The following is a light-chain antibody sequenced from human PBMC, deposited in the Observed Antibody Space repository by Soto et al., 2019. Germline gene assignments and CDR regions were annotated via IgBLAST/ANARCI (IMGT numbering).Light chain of an antibody. CDR3: SSYAGRIKGVV. CDR1: SSDVGGYNS. J-gene: IGLJ2*01. CDR2: EVS. Sequence: QSALTQPPSASGSPGQAVTISCTGTSSDVGGYNSVSWCQQYPGKAPKLRIYEVSKRPSGVPDRFSGSKSGNTASLTVSGLQAEDEADYYCSSYAGRIKGVVFGGGTKRTVL. V-gene: IGLV2-8*01.